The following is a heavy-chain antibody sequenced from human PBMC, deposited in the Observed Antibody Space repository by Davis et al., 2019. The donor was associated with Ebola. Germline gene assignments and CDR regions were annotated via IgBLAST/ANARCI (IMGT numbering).Heavy chain of an antibody. CDR2: INPNSGGT. J-gene: IGHJ4*02. D-gene: IGHD2-8*01. CDR3: AREGCANGVCHDFDY. Sequence: AASVKVSCKASGYTFTGYYMHWVRQAPGQGLEWMGRINPNSGGTNYAQILQGRVTMTTDTSIGTAYMELSSLRSDDTAVFYCAREGCANGVCHDFDYWGQGTLVTVSS. CDR1: GYTFTGYY. V-gene: IGHV1-2*06.